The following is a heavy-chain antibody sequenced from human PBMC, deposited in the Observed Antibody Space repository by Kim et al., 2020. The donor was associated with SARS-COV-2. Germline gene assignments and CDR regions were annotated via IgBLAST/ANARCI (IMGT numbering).Heavy chain of an antibody. D-gene: IGHD2-2*02. CDR3: ARQRVPAAIGADWYFDL. V-gene: IGHV5-51*01. J-gene: IGHJ2*01. CDR1: GYSFTSYW. Sequence: GESLKISCKGSGYSFTSYWIGWVRQMPGKGLEWMGIIYPGDSDTRYSPSFQGQVTISADKSISTAYLQWSSLKASDTAMYYCARQRVPAAIGADWYFDLWGRGTLVTVSS. CDR2: IYPGDSDT.